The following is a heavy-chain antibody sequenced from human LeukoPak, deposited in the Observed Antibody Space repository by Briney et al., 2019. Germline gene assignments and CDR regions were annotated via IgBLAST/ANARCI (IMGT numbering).Heavy chain of an antibody. CDR3: ARGAKYYYDSSGYANYYYYYMDV. CDR1: GGSISSYY. J-gene: IGHJ6*03. CDR2: IYTSGST. Sequence: SETLSLTCTVSGGSISSYYWSWIRQPAGKGLEWIGRIYTSGSTNYNPSLKSRVTTSVDTSKNQFSLKLSSVTAADTAVYYCARGAKYYYDSSGYANYYYYYMDVWGKGTTVTVSS. V-gene: IGHV4-4*07. D-gene: IGHD3-22*01.